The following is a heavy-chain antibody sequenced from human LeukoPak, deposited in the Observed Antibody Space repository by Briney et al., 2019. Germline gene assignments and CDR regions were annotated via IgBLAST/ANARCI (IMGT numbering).Heavy chain of an antibody. V-gene: IGHV4-61*02. Sequence: SETLSLTCTVSGDSISSGIHYWNWIRQPAGKGLEWIGRIYTSGSTNYNPSLKSRVTISVDTSKNQFSLKLSSVTAADTAVYYCARDARYSGYDLNRLNYYYYYYMDVWGKGTTVTISS. CDR1: GDSISSGIHY. D-gene: IGHD5-12*01. CDR2: IYTSGST. CDR3: ARDARYSGYDLNRLNYYYYYYMDV. J-gene: IGHJ6*03.